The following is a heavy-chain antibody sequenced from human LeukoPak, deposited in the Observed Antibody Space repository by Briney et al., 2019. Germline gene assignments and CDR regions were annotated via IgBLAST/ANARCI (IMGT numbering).Heavy chain of an antibody. CDR2: ISAYNGNT. Sequence: GASVTVSFMASGYTFTSYGISWVRLAPGQGLEWLGWISAYNGNTNYVQKLQGRVTMTTDTSTSTAYMELRSLRSDDTAVYYCARAAAAAENWFDPCGQGTLVTVSS. J-gene: IGHJ5*02. V-gene: IGHV1-18*01. CDR1: GYTFTSYG. CDR3: ARAAAAAENWFDP. D-gene: IGHD6-13*01.